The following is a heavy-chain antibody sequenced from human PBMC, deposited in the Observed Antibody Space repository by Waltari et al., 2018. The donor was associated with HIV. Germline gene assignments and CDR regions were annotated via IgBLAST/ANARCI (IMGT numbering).Heavy chain of an antibody. CDR1: GFTVSSNY. CDR2: ICSGGSR. D-gene: IGHD1-26*01. Sequence: EVQLVESRGGLIETGGSMRLSCAASGFTVSSNYMSWVRQAPGKGVEWVSVICSGGSRYYADSVKGRCTISRDNSKNTVSLHMNSLRAEDTAVYYCARDPRSSGYYGVDVWGQGTAVTVSS. CDR3: ARDPRSSGYYGVDV. J-gene: IGHJ6*02. V-gene: IGHV3-53*01.